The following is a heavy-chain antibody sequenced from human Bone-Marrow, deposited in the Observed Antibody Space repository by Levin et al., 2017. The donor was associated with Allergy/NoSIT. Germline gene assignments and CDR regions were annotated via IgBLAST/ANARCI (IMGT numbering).Heavy chain of an antibody. CDR1: GFTFDDYA. V-gene: IGHV3-9*01. J-gene: IGHJ6*02. D-gene: IGHD6-13*01. CDR3: AKAKGGGIPWYALDV. CDR2: TSWNGYSV. Sequence: PGGSLRLSCAAAGFTFDDYAMHWVRQVPGKGLEWVSGTSWNGYSVAYADSVKGRFTISRDNGKNSLYLEMNTLRAEDTALYFCAKAKGGGIPWYALDVWGHGTTVTVSS.